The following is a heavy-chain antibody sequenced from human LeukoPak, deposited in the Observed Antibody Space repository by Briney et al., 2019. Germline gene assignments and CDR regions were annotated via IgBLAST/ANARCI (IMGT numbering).Heavy chain of an antibody. Sequence: SQTLSLTCAISGDSVSGKSVAWNWIRQSPSRGLEWLGRTFYRSKWSSEYATSMKGRITINPDTSKNQFSLQLISVTPEDTAVYYCARGDGPIHGRYYFDYWGQGTPITVSS. CDR2: TFYRSKWSS. D-gene: IGHD3-10*01. CDR3: ARGDGPIHGRYYFDY. J-gene: IGHJ4*02. V-gene: IGHV6-1*01. CDR1: GDSVSGKSVA.